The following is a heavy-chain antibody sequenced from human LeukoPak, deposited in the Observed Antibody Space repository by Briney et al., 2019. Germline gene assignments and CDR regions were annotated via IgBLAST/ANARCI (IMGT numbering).Heavy chain of an antibody. J-gene: IGHJ6*02. CDR1: GFTFSTYS. Sequence: PGGSLRLSCAASGFTFSTYSMNWVRHAPGKGLEWISFIRHDSSDIYYADSVKGRFTISRDNSKNTLYLQMNSLRAEDTAVYYCAKDAGSMIVVVNYYYYGMDVWGQGTTVTVSS. CDR2: IRHDSSDI. D-gene: IGHD3-22*01. V-gene: IGHV3-48*01. CDR3: AKDAGSMIVVVNYYYYGMDV.